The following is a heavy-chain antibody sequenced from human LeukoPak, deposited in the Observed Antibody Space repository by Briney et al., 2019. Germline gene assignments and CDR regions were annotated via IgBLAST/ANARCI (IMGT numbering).Heavy chain of an antibody. CDR1: H. V-gene: IGHV3-66*01. J-gene: IGHJ3*02. Sequence: HWCWIRQHPGKGLEWVSVSYSGGVTDCADCVNGRFTNSRDNSKKSLYLQINSLRDGYAAVYYCARDRGRERMITFGDAFDIWGQGTMVTVSS. CDR3: ARDRGRERMITFGDAFDI. CDR2: SYSGGVT. D-gene: IGHD3-16*01.